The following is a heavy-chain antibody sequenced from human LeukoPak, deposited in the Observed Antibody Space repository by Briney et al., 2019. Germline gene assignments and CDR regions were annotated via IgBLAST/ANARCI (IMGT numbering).Heavy chain of an antibody. D-gene: IGHD3-22*01. CDR3: ARGPTYYYDSSGYHNWFDP. CDR1: GYTFTSYG. J-gene: IGHJ5*02. CDR2: ISAYNGNT. V-gene: IGHV1-18*01. Sequence: ASVKASCKASGYTFTSYGISWVRQAPGQGLEWMGWISAYNGNTNYAQKLQGRVTMTTDTSTSTAYMELRSLRSDDTAVYYCARGPTYYYDSSGYHNWFDPWGQGTLVTVSS.